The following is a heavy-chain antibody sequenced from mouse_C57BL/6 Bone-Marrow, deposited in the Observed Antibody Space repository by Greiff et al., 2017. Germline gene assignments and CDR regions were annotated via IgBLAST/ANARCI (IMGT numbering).Heavy chain of an antibody. CDR3: ASITTVVATGYYAMDY. Sequence: QVQLQQPGAELVKPGASVKLSCKASGYTFTSYWMQWVKQRPGQGLEWIGEIDPSDSYTNYNQKFKGKATLTVDTSSSTAYMQLSSLTSEDSEVYYCASITTVVATGYYAMDYWGQGTSVTVSS. J-gene: IGHJ4*01. V-gene: IGHV1-50*01. D-gene: IGHD1-1*01. CDR2: IDPSDSYT. CDR1: GYTFTSYW.